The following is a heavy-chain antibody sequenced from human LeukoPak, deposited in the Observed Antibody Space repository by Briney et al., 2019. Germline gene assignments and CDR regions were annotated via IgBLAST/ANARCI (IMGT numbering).Heavy chain of an antibody. J-gene: IGHJ6*02. CDR3: AKVSGGGLYYDGMDV. CDR1: GFAFSSYA. V-gene: IGHV3-23*01. CDR2: ISGSGGTT. D-gene: IGHD1-14*01. Sequence: GGSLRLSCAASGFAFSSYAMSWVRQAPGKGLEWVSAISGSGGTTYYADSVKGRFTISRDSSKNTLYLQMNSLRAEDTAVYYCAKVSGGGLYYDGMDVWGQGTTVTVSS.